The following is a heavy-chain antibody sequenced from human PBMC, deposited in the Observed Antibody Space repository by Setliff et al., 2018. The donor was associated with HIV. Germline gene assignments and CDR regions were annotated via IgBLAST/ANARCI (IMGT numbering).Heavy chain of an antibody. CDR2: IIPIFGIP. CDR1: GGTFSNYA. V-gene: IGHV1-69*13. J-gene: IGHJ4*02. D-gene: IGHD3-22*01. Sequence: SVKVSCKSSGGTFSNYAFNWVRQAPGQGLEWMGEIIPIFGIPSYAQRFQDRVTITADESTNTAYMELSSLRSEDTAVYYCAIVTELDYYGGSGPTHLLFDSWGQGTLVTVSS. CDR3: AIVTELDYYGGSGPTHLLFDS.